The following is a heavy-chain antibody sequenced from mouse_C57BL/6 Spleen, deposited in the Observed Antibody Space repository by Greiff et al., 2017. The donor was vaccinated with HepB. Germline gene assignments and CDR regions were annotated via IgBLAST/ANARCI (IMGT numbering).Heavy chain of an antibody. CDR3: ASPTAQATYYYAMDY. J-gene: IGHJ4*01. D-gene: IGHD3-2*02. V-gene: IGHV14-2*01. CDR2: IDPEDGET. Sequence: EVQGVESGAELVKPGASVKLSCTASGFNIKDYYMHWVKQRTEQGLEWIGRIDPEDGETKYAPKFQGKATITADTSSNTAYLQLSSLTSEDTAVYYCASPTAQATYYYAMDYWGQGTSVTVSS. CDR1: GFNIKDYY.